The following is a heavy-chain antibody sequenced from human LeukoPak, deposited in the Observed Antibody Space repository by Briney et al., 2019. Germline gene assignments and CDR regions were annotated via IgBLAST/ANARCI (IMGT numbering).Heavy chain of an antibody. CDR1: GFTFSSYA. CDR3: AKRRHPYDSSVNYFDY. D-gene: IGHD3-22*01. CDR2: ISVSGGST. J-gene: IGHJ4*02. V-gene: IGHV3-23*01. Sequence: AGSLRLSCAASGFTFSSYAMSWVRQAPGKGLEWVSAISVSGGSTYYADSVKGRFTISRDNSKNTLYLQMNSLRAEDTAVYYCAKRRHPYDSSVNYFDYWGQGTLVTVSS.